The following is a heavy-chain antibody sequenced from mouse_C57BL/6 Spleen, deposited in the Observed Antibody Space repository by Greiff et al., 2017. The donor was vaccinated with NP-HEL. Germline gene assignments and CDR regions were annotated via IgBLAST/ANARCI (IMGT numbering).Heavy chain of an antibody. V-gene: IGHV1-69*01. Sequence: QVQLQQPGAELVMPGASVKLSCKASGYTFTSYWMHWVKQRPGQGLEWIGEIDPSDSYTNYNQKFKGKSTLTVDKSSSTAYMQLSSLTSEDSAVYYCARGGGYTGFAYWGQGTLVTVSA. CDR3: ARGGGYTGFAY. D-gene: IGHD2-2*01. J-gene: IGHJ3*01. CDR1: GYTFTSYW. CDR2: IDPSDSYT.